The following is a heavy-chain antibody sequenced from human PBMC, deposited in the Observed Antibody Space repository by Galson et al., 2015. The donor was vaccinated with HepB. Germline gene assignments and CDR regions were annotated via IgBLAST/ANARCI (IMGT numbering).Heavy chain of an antibody. V-gene: IGHV3-48*01. J-gene: IGHJ4*02. CDR2: ISRSSSSI. D-gene: IGHD3-22*01. CDR1: GFTFSSYS. Sequence: LRLSCAASGFTFSSYSMSWVRQAPGKGLEWVSYISRSSSSISYADSVKGRFTISRDNAKNSAFLQMNSLRAEDTAVYYCARDAPHYYETSGLGYWGQGTLVTVSS. CDR3: ARDAPHYYETSGLGY.